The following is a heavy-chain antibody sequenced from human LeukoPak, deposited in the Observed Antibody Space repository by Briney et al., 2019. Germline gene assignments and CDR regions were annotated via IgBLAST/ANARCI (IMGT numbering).Heavy chain of an antibody. D-gene: IGHD5-12*01. Sequence: PGGSLRLSCAASGFTFSSYDMNWVRQAPGKGLEWVSYISSSSNTIYYADSVKGRFTISRDNAKNSLYLQMNSLGAEDTALYYCARGVATITRRYFDYWGQGTLVTVSS. J-gene: IGHJ4*02. V-gene: IGHV3-48*03. CDR2: ISSSSNTI. CDR1: GFTFSSYD. CDR3: ARGVATITRRYFDY.